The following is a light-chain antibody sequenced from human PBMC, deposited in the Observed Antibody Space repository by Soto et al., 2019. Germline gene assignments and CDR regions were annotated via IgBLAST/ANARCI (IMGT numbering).Light chain of an antibody. Sequence: EIVLTQSPGTLSLFPGDRATLSCRASQRVSNSYLAWFQQKPGQAPRLLIYDASSRAAGVPDRVSGGGSGTDFTLTISALEPEDFALYCCQQYERQPFAFGQGTRLEI. J-gene: IGKJ2*01. V-gene: IGKV3-20*01. CDR3: QQYERQPFA. CDR1: QRVSNSY. CDR2: DAS.